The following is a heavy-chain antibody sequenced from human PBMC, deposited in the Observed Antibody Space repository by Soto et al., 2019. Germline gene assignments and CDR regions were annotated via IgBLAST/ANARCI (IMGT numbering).Heavy chain of an antibody. CDR1: GFTFTSSA. V-gene: IGHV1-58*02. Sequence: QMQLVQSGPEVKKPGTSVKVSFKASGFTFTSSAMQWVRQARGQRLEWIGWIVVGSGNTNYAQKFQERVTITRDMSTSTAYMELSSLRSEDTAVYYCAADHYYDFWSGYAFDIWGQGTMVTVSS. CDR3: AADHYYDFWSGYAFDI. J-gene: IGHJ3*02. CDR2: IVVGSGNT. D-gene: IGHD3-3*01.